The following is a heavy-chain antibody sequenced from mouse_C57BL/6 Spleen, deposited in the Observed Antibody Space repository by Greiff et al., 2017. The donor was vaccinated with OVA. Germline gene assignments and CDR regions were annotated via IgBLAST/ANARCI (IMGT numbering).Heavy chain of an antibody. D-gene: IGHD1-1*01. J-gene: IGHJ2*01. CDR2: IYPRSGNT. CDR3: ARHDYGSSSYFDY. CDR1: GYTFTSYG. V-gene: IGHV1-81*01. Sequence: QVQLQQSGAELARPGASVKLSCKASGYTFTSYGISWVKQRTGQGLEWIGAIYPRSGNTYYNEKFKGKATLTADKSSSTAYMELRSLTSEDSAVYFSARHDYGSSSYFDYWGQGTTLTVSS.